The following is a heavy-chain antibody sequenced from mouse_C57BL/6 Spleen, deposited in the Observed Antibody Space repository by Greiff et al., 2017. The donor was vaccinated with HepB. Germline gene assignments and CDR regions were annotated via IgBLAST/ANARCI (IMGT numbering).Heavy chain of an antibody. D-gene: IGHD1-1*02. CDR1: GYTFTSYG. CDR2: IYPRSGNT. Sequence: QVQLQQSGAELARPGASVKLSCKASGYTFTSYGISWVKQRTGQGLEWIGEIYPRSGNTYYNEKFKGKATLTADKSSSTAYMELRSLTSEDSAVYFCARREDYGYWDVDVWGTGTTVTVSS. V-gene: IGHV1-81*01. CDR3: ARREDYGYWDVDV. J-gene: IGHJ1*03.